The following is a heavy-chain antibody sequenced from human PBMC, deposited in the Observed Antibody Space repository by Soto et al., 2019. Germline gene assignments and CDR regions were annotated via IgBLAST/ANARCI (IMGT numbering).Heavy chain of an antibody. Sequence: QVQLVQSGAEVREPGASVTVSCKASGITFINYGFTWVRQAPGQGLEWMGWISAYNGDTKIAETLQGRLTLSTDASTNTAYMELRGLMSYDAAKYYCARVPSYLPGDYWGQGTLVTVSS. CDR3: ARVPSYLPGDY. CDR2: ISAYNGDT. J-gene: IGHJ4*02. CDR1: GITFINYG. V-gene: IGHV1-18*01. D-gene: IGHD3-10*01.